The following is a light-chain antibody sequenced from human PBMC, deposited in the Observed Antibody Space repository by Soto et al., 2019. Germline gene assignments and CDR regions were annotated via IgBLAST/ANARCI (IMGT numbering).Light chain of an antibody. Sequence: EIVLTQSPGTLSLSPGERATLSCRASQSVSNNYLDWYQQKPGQAPRLLIYVASNRDSGIPDRFSGSGSGTEFTLTISRLEPDGLAVYYCQQYGRAGTFGQGTKVELK. J-gene: IGKJ1*01. CDR2: VAS. CDR1: QSVSNNY. CDR3: QQYGRAGT. V-gene: IGKV3-20*01.